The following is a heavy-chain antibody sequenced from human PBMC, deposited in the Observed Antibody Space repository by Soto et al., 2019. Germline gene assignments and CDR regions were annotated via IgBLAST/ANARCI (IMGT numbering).Heavy chain of an antibody. CDR2: FYYSGST. CDR1: DDSLTSDDYY. CDR3: ARVGVTFNWFDL. V-gene: IGHV4-30-4*08. Sequence: PSETLSLTCTVSDDSLTSDDYYWSWIRQHPGKGLEWIGHFYYSGSTYYNPSLKSRVTISVDTSKNQFSLKLSSVTAADTAVYYCARVGVTFNWFDLWGQGTLVTAPQ. D-gene: IGHD2-21*02. J-gene: IGHJ5*02.